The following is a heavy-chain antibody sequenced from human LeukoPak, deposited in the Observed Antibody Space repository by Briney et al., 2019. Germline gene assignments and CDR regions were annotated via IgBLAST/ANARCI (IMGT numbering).Heavy chain of an antibody. D-gene: IGHD2-2*01. Sequence: ASVKVSCKASGYTFTGYYMHWVRQAPGQGLEWMGWINPNSGGTNYAQKFQGWVTMTRDTSISTAYMELSRLRSDDTAVYYCARGPRYCSSTSCYWWFDPWGQGTLVTVSS. J-gene: IGHJ5*02. CDR1: GYTFTGYY. V-gene: IGHV1-2*04. CDR3: ARGPRYCSSTSCYWWFDP. CDR2: INPNSGGT.